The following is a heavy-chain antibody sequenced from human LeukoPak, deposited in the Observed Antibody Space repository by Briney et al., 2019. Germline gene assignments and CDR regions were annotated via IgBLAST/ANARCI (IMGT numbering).Heavy chain of an antibody. CDR2: ISSSGSTI. D-gene: IGHD1-7*01. CDR3: ARNRMSTRNYYYYYYFMDV. J-gene: IGHJ6*03. CDR1: GFTFSSYE. Sequence: GGSLRLSCAASGFTFSSYEMNWVRQAPGKGLEWVSYISSSGSTIYYADSVKGRFTISRDNAKNSLYLQMNSLRAEDTAVYYCARNRMSTRNYYYYYYFMDVWGKGTTVTVSS. V-gene: IGHV3-48*03.